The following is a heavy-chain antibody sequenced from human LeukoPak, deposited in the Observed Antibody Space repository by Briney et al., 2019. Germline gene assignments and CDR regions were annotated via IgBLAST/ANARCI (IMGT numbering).Heavy chain of an antibody. Sequence: GESLQISCKGSGYHFTNYWISWVRQLPGKGLEWMGRIDPSNSYTNYSPPFQGHVTISADRSISTAYLQWNSLKASDTAMYYCARHADYHILTGFDYWGQGTLVTVS. CDR1: GYHFTNYW. CDR3: ARHADYHILTGFDY. V-gene: IGHV5-10-1*01. CDR2: IDPSNSYT. J-gene: IGHJ4*02. D-gene: IGHD3-9*01.